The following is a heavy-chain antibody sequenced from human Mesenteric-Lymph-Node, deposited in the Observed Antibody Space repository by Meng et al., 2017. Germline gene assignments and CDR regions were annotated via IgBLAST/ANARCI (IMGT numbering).Heavy chain of an antibody. D-gene: IGHD6-13*01. CDR3: ARDHHRIAAADWYNWFEP. Sequence: ASVKVSCKASGYTFTDSYMHWMRQAPGQGLEWMGRINPNSGGTNYAQKFQGRVTKTRDTSISTAYMELSRLRSEDTAVDYCARDHHRIAAADWYNWFEPRGPGTLVTVSS. CDR2: INPNSGGT. CDR1: GYTFTDSY. V-gene: IGHV1-2*06. J-gene: IGHJ5*02.